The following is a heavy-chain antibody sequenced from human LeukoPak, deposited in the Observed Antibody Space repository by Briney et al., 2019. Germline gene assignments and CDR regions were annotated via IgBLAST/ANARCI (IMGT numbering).Heavy chain of an antibody. J-gene: IGHJ4*02. CDR3: VRIDSGLHPFDI. V-gene: IGHV3-23*01. CDR1: GFSFRTSP. D-gene: IGHD2-15*01. CDR2: INSDSNDT. Sequence: GRSLSLSCAASGFSFRTSPMSWVRQVPGKGPEWVSGINSDSNDTPYADSVKGRFTISRDNAKNMLYLQMRSLRVEDTAVYHCVRIDSGLHPFDIWGQGTRVTVSS.